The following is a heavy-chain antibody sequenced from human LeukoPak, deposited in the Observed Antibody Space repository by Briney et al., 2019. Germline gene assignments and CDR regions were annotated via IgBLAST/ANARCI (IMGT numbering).Heavy chain of an antibody. J-gene: IGHJ5*02. V-gene: IGHV4-39*01. CDR1: GGSISSSSYY. Sequence: SETLSLTCTVSGGSISSSSYYWGWIRQPPGKGLEWIGSIYYSGSTYYNPSLKSRVTISVDTSKNQFSLKLSSVTAADTAVYYCARNWRRGWFDPWGQGILVTVSS. CDR2: IYYSGST. D-gene: IGHD1-1*01. CDR3: ARNWRRGWFDP.